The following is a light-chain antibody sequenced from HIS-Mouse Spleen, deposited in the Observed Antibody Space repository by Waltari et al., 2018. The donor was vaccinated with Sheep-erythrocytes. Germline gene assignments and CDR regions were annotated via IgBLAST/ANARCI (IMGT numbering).Light chain of an antibody. CDR1: QDISNY. J-gene: IGKJ4*02. Sequence: DIQMTQSPSSLSASVGDRVTITCQASQDISNYLNWYQQKPGKAPKLQIYDASNVETGVPSRFSESRSGTDYTFTISSLQPEDIATYYCQQYDNLPLTFGGGTKVEIK. CDR3: QQYDNLPLT. V-gene: IGKV1-33*01. CDR2: DAS.